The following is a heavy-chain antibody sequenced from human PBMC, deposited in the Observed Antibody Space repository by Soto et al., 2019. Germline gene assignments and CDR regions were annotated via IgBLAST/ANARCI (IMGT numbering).Heavy chain of an antibody. V-gene: IGHV4-61*01. CDR1: GGSVSSGSYY. CDR2: IYYSGST. J-gene: IGHJ6*02. Sequence: ETLSLTCTVSGGSVSSGSYYWSWIRQPPGKGLEWIGYIYYSGSTNYNPSLKSRVTISVDTSKNQFSLKLSSVTAADTAVYYCARDRCSSTSCYSSYYYYGMDVWGQGTTVTVSS. CDR3: ARDRCSSTSCYSSYYYYGMDV. D-gene: IGHD2-2*02.